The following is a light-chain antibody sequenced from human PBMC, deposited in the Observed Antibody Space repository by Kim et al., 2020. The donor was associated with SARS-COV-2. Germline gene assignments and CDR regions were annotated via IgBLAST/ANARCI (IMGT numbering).Light chain of an antibody. CDR3: QQYCSSPRT. J-gene: IGKJ1*01. Sequence: STGERATLSCRASQTIRSNYLAWHQQKPSQAPRLLFYTASNRATGIPDSFSGSWSGTDSTIIISRLEPEDFAVYYCQQYCSSPRTFGQGTKVDIK. V-gene: IGKV3-20*01. CDR2: TAS. CDR1: QTIRSNY.